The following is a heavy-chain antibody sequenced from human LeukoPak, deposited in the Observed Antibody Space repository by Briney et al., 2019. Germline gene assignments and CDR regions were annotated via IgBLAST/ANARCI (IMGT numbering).Heavy chain of an antibody. Sequence: SETLSLTCTVSGVSISSYCWSWVRQPPGKGLEWVGYICYSGSASYNPSLESRVTISIDTSKNQFSLKLSSVTAADTAVYYCARDPPLLRQDQGAFDIWGQGTMVTVSS. CDR2: ICYSGSA. J-gene: IGHJ3*02. V-gene: IGHV4-59*12. D-gene: IGHD3-22*01. CDR3: ARDPPLLRQDQGAFDI. CDR1: GVSISSYC.